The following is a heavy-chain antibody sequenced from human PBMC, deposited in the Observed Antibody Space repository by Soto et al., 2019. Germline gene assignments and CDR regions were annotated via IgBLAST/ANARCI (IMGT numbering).Heavy chain of an antibody. CDR3: ARDTVRDYLYVYYGMDV. CDR2: IGTSSSYI. J-gene: IGHJ6*02. Sequence: PGGSLRLSCAASGFTFSSFTMNWVRQAPGRGLEWVSSIGTSSSYIYYADSVKGRFTISRDNAKNSLFLQMNSLRADDTAVYYCARDTVRDYLYVYYGMDVWGQGTTVTVSS. CDR1: GFTFSSFT. D-gene: IGHD3-16*01. V-gene: IGHV3-21*01.